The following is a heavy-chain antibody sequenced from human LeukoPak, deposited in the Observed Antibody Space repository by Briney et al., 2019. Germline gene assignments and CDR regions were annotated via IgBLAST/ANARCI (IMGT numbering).Heavy chain of an antibody. CDR2: ISGSGAST. Sequence: GGSLRLSCAASGFTFNNYAMSWVRQAPGKGLEWVSSISGSGASTYYADSLRGRFTIMRDNSKNTLYLQMNSLRAEDTAVYYCAKDLQYYFDSSGFDYWGQGTLVTVSS. J-gene: IGHJ4*02. V-gene: IGHV3-23*01. CDR1: GFTFNNYA. CDR3: AKDLQYYFDSSGFDY. D-gene: IGHD3-22*01.